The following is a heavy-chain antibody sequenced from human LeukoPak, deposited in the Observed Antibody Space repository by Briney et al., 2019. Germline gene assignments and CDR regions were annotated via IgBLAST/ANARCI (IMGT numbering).Heavy chain of an antibody. CDR2: TYHRSKWYN. J-gene: IGHJ4*02. CDR3: ARGESYSFDY. CDR1: GDNVSSNSAA. Sequence: SQTLSLTCAISGDNVSSNSAAWNWIRQSPSRGLEWLGSTYHRSKWYNDYALSVESRISVNPDTPKNQFFLQLNSVTPEDTAVYYCARGESYSFDYWGQGTLVTVSS. D-gene: IGHD1-26*01. V-gene: IGHV6-1*01.